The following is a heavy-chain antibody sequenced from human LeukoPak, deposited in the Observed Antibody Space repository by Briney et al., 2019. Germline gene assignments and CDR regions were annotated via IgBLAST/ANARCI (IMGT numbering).Heavy chain of an antibody. D-gene: IGHD6-19*01. Sequence: GALRLSCAASGFTSSSYSMNWVRQAPGKGLEWVSSISSSSSYIYYADSVKGRFTISRDNAKNSLYLQMNSLRAEDTAVYYCARGVEVIAVAGPNDAFDIWGQGTMVTVSS. V-gene: IGHV3-21*01. CDR3: ARGVEVIAVAGPNDAFDI. CDR2: ISSSSSYI. J-gene: IGHJ3*02. CDR1: GFTSSSYS.